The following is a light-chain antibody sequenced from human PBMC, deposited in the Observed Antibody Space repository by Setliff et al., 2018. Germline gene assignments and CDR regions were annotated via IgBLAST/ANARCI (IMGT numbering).Light chain of an antibody. V-gene: IGLV2-14*03. J-gene: IGLJ1*01. CDR2: DAT. CDR1: SSDVGSYDF. Sequence: QSALTQPASVSGSPGQSITISCSGTSSDVGSYDFVSWYQQYPGKAPKLIIYDATNRPSGVSNRFSGSKAGNTASLTISGLRAEDEADYYCVAYTSSSTYIFGSGTKVTVL. CDR3: VAYTSSSTYI.